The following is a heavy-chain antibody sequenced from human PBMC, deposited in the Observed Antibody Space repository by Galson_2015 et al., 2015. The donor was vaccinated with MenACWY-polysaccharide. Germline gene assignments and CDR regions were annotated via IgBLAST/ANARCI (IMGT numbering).Heavy chain of an antibody. CDR2: ISYDGSNK. Sequence: SLRLSCAASGFTFSSYGMNWVRQAPGKGLEWVAVISYDGSNKYYADSVKGRFTISRDNSKNTLYLQMNSLRAEDTAVYYCAKDGGNRNDFYGMDVWGQGTPVTVSS. CDR1: GFTFSSYG. D-gene: IGHD1-1*01. CDR3: AKDGGNRNDFYGMDV. J-gene: IGHJ6*02. V-gene: IGHV3-30*18.